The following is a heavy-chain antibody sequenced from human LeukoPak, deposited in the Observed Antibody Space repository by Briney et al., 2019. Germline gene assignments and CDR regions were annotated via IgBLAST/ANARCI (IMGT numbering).Heavy chain of an antibody. V-gene: IGHV4-59*01. CDR3: ARFDGRVGMDV. Sequence: TSETLSLTCTVSGGSISSYYWSWIRQPPGKGLEWIGYIYYSGSTNYNPSLKSRVTISVDTSKNQFSLKLSSVTAADTAVYYCARFDGRVGMDVWGQGTTVTVSS. CDR1: GGSISSYY. J-gene: IGHJ6*02. CDR2: IYYSGST.